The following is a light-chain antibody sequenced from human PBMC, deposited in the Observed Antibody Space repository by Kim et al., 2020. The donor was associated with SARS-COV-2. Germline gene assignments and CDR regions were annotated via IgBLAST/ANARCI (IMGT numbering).Light chain of an antibody. V-gene: IGKV1-12*01. J-gene: IGKJ4*01. CDR3: QQAQTFPLT. Sequence: DIQMTQSPSSVSASVGDRVTITCRASQGVSSWLAWYQQKPGKAPKLLISTSSELQSGVPFRFSGSGSGTDFTLTIANLQPEDFAIYYCQQAQTFPLTFGGGTKLEI. CDR1: QGVSSW. CDR2: TSS.